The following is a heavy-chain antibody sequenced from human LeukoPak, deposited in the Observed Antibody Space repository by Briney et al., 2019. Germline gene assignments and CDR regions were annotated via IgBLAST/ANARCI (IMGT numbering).Heavy chain of an antibody. CDR1: GFTFSSYA. D-gene: IGHD3-10*01. Sequence: PGGSLRLSCAASGFTFSSYAMSWVRQAPGRGLEWVSAISGSGGSTYYADSVKGRFTISRDNAKNSLYLQMNSLRAEDTAVYYCARDHGDPDGYWGQGTLVTVSS. CDR2: ISGSGGST. V-gene: IGHV3-23*01. CDR3: ARDHGDPDGY. J-gene: IGHJ4*02.